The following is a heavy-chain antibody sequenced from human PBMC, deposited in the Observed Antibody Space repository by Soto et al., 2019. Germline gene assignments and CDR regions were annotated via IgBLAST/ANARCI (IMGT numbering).Heavy chain of an antibody. Sequence: QVQLQESGPGLVKPSQTLSLTCTVSGGSISSGGYYWSWIHQHPGKGLEWIGYIYYSGSTYYNPSLKSRVTISVDTSKNQFSLKLSSVTAADTAVYYCASNQYYDIVYTREPGMDVWGKGTTVTVSS. D-gene: IGHD3-9*01. CDR3: ASNQYYDIVYTREPGMDV. CDR2: IYYSGST. V-gene: IGHV4-31*03. CDR1: GGSISSGGYY. J-gene: IGHJ6*03.